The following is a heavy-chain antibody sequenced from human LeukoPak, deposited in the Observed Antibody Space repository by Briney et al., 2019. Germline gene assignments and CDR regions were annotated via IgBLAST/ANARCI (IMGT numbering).Heavy chain of an antibody. D-gene: IGHD3-10*01. CDR2: IRQGGNER. Sequence: GGSLRLSCAASGFSFSNFWMTWVRQAPGKGLEWVANIRQGGNERFYVDSVKGRFTISRDNAKNSVYLQMSSLRAEDTAVYYCARASGFGELYRPFDYWGQGTLVTVSS. CDR1: GFSFSNFW. J-gene: IGHJ4*02. CDR3: ARASGFGELYRPFDY. V-gene: IGHV3-7*01.